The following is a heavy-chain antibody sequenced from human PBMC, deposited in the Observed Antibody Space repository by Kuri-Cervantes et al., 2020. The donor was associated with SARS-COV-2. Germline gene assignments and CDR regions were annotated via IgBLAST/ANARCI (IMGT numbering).Heavy chain of an antibody. J-gene: IGHJ4*02. CDR1: GYTFTSYY. Sequence: ASVKVSCKSSGYTFTSYYMHLVRQARGQGLEWMGIINTSGGSTSYAQKFQVRVTMTRDKPTSTVYMELSRLRSEDTAVYYCARGSSSWPKHSFDYWGLGTLVTVSS. CDR3: ARGSSSWPKHSFDY. V-gene: IGHV1-46*01. D-gene: IGHD6-13*01. CDR2: INTSGGST.